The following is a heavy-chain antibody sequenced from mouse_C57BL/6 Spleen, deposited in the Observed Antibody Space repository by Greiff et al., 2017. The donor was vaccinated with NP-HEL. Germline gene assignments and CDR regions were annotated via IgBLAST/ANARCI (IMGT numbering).Heavy chain of an antibody. CDR1: GFTFTTYA. CDR2: IRSKSSNYAT. CDR3: VSEELLRSFAY. J-gene: IGHJ3*01. Sequence: EVQGVESGGGLVQPKGSLKLSCAASGFTFTTYAMHWVRQAPGKGLEWVARIRSKSSNYATYYADSVKDRFTISRDDSKSMLYLQMNNLKTEDTAMYYCVSEELLRSFAYWGQGTLVTVSA. V-gene: IGHV10-3*01. D-gene: IGHD1-1*01.